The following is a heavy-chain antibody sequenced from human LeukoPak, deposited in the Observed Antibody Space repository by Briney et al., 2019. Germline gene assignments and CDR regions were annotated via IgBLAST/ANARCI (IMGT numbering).Heavy chain of an antibody. Sequence: GASVKVSCKASGYTFTSYYMNWVRQAPGQGLEWMGIINPTGGSTSYAQKFQGRVTMTRDTSTSTVYMELSSLRSEDTAVYYCARGLTFGGATNDAFDIWGQGTMVTVSS. D-gene: IGHD3-16*01. J-gene: IGHJ3*02. V-gene: IGHV1-46*01. CDR1: GYTFTSYY. CDR3: ARGLTFGGATNDAFDI. CDR2: INPTGGST.